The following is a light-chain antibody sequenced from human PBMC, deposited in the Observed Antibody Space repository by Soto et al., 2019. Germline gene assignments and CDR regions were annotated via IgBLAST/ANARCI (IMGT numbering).Light chain of an antibody. J-gene: IGLJ2*01. Sequence: QSALTQPASVSGSPGQSITISCTETSSDVGGYNYVSWYQQHPGKAPKLMIYEVNNRPSGVSNRFSGSKSGNTASLTISGLQAEDEADYYCSSYTSSSPVVFGGGTKVTVL. CDR2: EVN. CDR1: SSDVGGYNY. V-gene: IGLV2-14*01. CDR3: SSYTSSSPVV.